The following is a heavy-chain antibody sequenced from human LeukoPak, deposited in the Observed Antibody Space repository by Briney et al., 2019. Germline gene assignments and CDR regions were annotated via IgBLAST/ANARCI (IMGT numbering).Heavy chain of an antibody. CDR2: IIPIFGTA. CDR3: ARAPIAVAGHFDY. Sequence: SVEVSCKASGGTFSSYAISWVRQAPGQGLEWMGGIIPIFGTANYAQEFQGRVTITTDESTSTAYMELSSLRSEDTAVYYCARAPIAVAGHFDYWGQEPWSTSPQ. D-gene: IGHD6-19*01. J-gene: IGHJ4*01. V-gene: IGHV1-69*05. CDR1: GGTFSSYA.